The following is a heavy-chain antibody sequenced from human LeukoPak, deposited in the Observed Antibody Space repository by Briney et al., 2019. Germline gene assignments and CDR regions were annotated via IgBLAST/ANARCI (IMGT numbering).Heavy chain of an antibody. CDR1: GGTFSSYA. Sequence: GASVKVSCKASGGTFSSYAISWVRQAPGQGLEWMGGIIPIFGTANYAQKFQGRVTITTDESTSTAYMELSSLRSEDTAVYYCARWIQLWTYFDYWGQGTLVTVSS. J-gene: IGHJ4*02. CDR3: ARWIQLWTYFDY. D-gene: IGHD5-18*01. CDR2: IIPIFGTA. V-gene: IGHV1-69*05.